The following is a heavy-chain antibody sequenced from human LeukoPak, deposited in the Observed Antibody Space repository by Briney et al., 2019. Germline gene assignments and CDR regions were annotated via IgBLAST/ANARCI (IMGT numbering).Heavy chain of an antibody. CDR3: ATTPRDGYNYAFDY. CDR2: ISYDGSNK. CDR1: GFPFSSYA. J-gene: IGHJ4*02. D-gene: IGHD5-24*01. V-gene: IGHV3-30-3*01. Sequence: GSSLRLSCAASGFPFSSYAMHWVRQAPGKGLEWVAVISYDGSNKYYAVSVKGRFTISRENSKNTLYLQMNSLRAEDTAVYYCATTPRDGYNYAFDYWGQGTLVTVSS.